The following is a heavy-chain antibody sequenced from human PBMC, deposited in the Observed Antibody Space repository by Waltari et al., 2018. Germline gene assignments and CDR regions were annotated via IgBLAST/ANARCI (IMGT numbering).Heavy chain of an antibody. CDR1: GFTYRNYP. V-gene: IGHV3-23*04. CDR2: ISSTGGTI. J-gene: IGHJ4*02. D-gene: IGHD2-2*02. Sequence: EVQLVDSGGGLVQSGGSLRLSCAASGFTYRNYPMTWVRQAPGKGLEWVSSISSTGGTIHYAASVKGRFTISRDDSKNTLYLQMHNLRAEDTAVYYCAKGAQYQLLYFYFDSWGQGTLVTVSS. CDR3: AKGAQYQLLYFYFDS.